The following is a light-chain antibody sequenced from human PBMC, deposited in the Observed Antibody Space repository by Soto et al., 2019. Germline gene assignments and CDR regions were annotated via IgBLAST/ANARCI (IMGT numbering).Light chain of an antibody. CDR1: SRDIGNYNY. CDR2: EVT. CDR3: ASYRIANTLVV. Sequence: QSALTQPASVSGSPGQSITISCTGTSRDIGNYNYVSWYQHHPGKAPKLMIYEVTSRPSGVSDRFSGSKSGMTASLTISGLQPEDEADYFCASYRIANTLVVFGTGTKLTVL. J-gene: IGLJ1*01. V-gene: IGLV2-14*01.